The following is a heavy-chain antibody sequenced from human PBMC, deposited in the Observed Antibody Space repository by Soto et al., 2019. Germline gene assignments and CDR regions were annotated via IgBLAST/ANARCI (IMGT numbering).Heavy chain of an antibody. V-gene: IGHV3-64*01. D-gene: IGHD6-6*01. CDR3: ARRARPDFYYMDV. CDR1: GFTLSGYA. CDR2: ISSNGVGT. J-gene: IGHJ6*03. Sequence: EVQLAESGGGLAQTGGSLRLSCAASGFTLSGYAMDWVRQAPGKGLEYVSGISSNGVGTYYANSVQGRFTISRDNSKNTVYLQMGSLRPEDMAVYYCARRARPDFYYMDVWVKGTTVTVSS.